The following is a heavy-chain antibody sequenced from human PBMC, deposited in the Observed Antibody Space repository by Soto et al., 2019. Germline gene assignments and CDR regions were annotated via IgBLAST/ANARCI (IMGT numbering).Heavy chain of an antibody. Sequence: PGESLKISCKASGYIFNIYWIGWVRQMPGKGLEWMGVIYPGDSDTRYSPSFQGQVSISVDKSISTAYLRWSSLKASDTAIYYCVGPDIPSRSSGYQYPFDFWGQGTQVTVSS. V-gene: IGHV5-51*01. D-gene: IGHD3-22*01. CDR3: VGPDIPSRSSGYQYPFDF. CDR2: IYPGDSDT. CDR1: GYIFNIYW. J-gene: IGHJ4*02.